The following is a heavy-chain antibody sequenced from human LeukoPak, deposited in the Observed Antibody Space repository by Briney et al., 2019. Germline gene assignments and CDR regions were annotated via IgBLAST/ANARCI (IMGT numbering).Heavy chain of an antibody. J-gene: IGHJ4*02. Sequence: PGGSLRLSCAASGFTFSSYAMSWVRQAPGKGLEWVSAISGSGGSTYYADSVKGRFTISRDNSKNTLYLQMNSLRAEDTAVYYCVKLRGIYLDFDSWGQGTLVTVSS. CDR1: GFTFSSYA. CDR2: ISGSGGST. D-gene: IGHD1-26*01. V-gene: IGHV3-23*01. CDR3: VKLRGIYLDFDS.